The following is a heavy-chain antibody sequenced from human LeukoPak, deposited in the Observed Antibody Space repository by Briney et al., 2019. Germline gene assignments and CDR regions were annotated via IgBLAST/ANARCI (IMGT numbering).Heavy chain of an antibody. CDR1: GYTITGYY. V-gene: IGHV1-2*02. J-gene: IGHJ4*02. CDR2: INPNSGGT. CDR3: ARSAKTYCGGDCYSFDY. Sequence: ASVKVSCXASGYTITGYYMHWVRRAPGQGLEWMGWINPNSGGTNYAQKFQGRVTMTRDTSISTAYMEVSRLRSGDTAVYYCARSAKTYCGGDCYSFDYWGQGTLVTVSS. D-gene: IGHD2-21*01.